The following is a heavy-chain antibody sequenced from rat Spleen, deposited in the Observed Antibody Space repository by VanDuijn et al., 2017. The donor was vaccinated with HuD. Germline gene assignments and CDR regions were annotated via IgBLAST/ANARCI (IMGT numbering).Heavy chain of an antibody. CDR2: ISSGGST. CDR1: GFSLTSDG. CDR3: ARHLREASGVMDV. J-gene: IGHJ4*01. Sequence: QVQLKESGPGLVQPSQTLSLTCTVSGFSLTSDGVSWVRQPPGKGLEWIAAISSGGSTYYNSALKSRLSISRDTSKSQVFLKMNSLQPEDTGIYYCARHLREASGVMDVWGQGASVTVSS. V-gene: IGHV2S12*01. D-gene: IGHD4-3*01.